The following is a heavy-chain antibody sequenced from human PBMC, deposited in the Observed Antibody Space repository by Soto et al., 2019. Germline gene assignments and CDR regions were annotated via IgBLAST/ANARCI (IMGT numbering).Heavy chain of an antibody. CDR3: ARDLGSRYDPGDY. J-gene: IGHJ4*02. Sequence: QVQLVQSGAEVKKPGSSVKVSCRASGGTFNSYVFYWVRQAPGQGLEWMGGIISIFGTPNYGQKFQGRVTITADESTSTGFMELSSLTSEDTAIYYCARDLGSRYDPGDYWGQGTLVTVTS. V-gene: IGHV1-69*12. CDR2: IISIFGTP. D-gene: IGHD5-12*01. CDR1: GGTFNSYV.